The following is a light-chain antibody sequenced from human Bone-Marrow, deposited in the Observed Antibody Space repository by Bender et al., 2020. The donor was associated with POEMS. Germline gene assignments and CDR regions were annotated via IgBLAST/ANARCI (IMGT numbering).Light chain of an antibody. CDR3: VAWDASLNGWV. Sequence: QSALTQPPSVSGSPGQSVTISCTGTSSDVGSYNRVSWYQQPPGTAPKLMIYEVSNRPSGVPDRFSGSKSGTSASLAITGLQSDDEAIYFCVAWDASLNGWVFGGGTKLTVL. CDR2: EVS. V-gene: IGLV2-18*01. CDR1: SSDVGSYNR. J-gene: IGLJ3*02.